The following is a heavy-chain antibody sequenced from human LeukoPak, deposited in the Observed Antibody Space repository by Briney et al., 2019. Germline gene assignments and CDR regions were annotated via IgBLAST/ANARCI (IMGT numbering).Heavy chain of an antibody. J-gene: IGHJ4*02. D-gene: IGHD1-26*01. CDR2: IYTSGST. Sequence: SETLSLTCTVSGGSIGSHYWSWIRQPAGKGLEWIGRIYTSGSTNYNPSLKSRVTISVDKSKNQFSLKLSSVTAADTAVYYCARAPIVGATYFDYWGQGTLVTVSS. CDR1: GGSIGSHY. V-gene: IGHV4-4*07. CDR3: ARAPIVGATYFDY.